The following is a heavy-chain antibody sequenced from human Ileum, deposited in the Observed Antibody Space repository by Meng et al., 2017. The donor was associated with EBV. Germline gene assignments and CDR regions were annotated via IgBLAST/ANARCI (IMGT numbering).Heavy chain of an antibody. CDR1: SGSVSSGDYH. CDR2: ILSGST. CDR3: AGGRAGYGGYKT. D-gene: IGHD5-12*01. V-gene: IGHV4-61*03. Sequence: VPLLESGPGLLKPSETLSLTCTAASGSVSSGDYHWSRIRQPPGKGLEWIGYILSGSTNYDPSLTNRVTISVDTSKNHFSLKLTSVTAADTAVYYCAGGRAGYGGYKTWGQGTLVTVSS. J-gene: IGHJ4*02.